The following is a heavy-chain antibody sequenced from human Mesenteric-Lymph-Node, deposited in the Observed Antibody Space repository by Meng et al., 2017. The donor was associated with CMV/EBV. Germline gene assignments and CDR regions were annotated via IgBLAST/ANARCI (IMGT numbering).Heavy chain of an antibody. CDR3: AKDRGSSWSPGGFDY. Sequence: GGSLRLSCAASGFTFSSYAMSWVRQAPGKGLEWVSAVSGSGGSTYYADSVKGRFTISRDNSKNTLYLQLNSLRAEDTAVYYCAKDRGSSWSPGGFDYWGQGTLVTVSS. CDR1: GFTFSSYA. D-gene: IGHD6-13*01. CDR2: VSGSGGST. V-gene: IGHV3-23*01. J-gene: IGHJ4*02.